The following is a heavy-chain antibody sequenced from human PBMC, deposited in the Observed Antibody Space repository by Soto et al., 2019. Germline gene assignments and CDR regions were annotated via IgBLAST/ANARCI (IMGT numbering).Heavy chain of an antibody. CDR1: GGTFGSHT. CDR3: ARDGGTSAQPYFFDF. CDR2: IVPIFGSP. D-gene: IGHD2-8*02. J-gene: IGHJ4*02. Sequence: QVQLVQSGAQVKKPGSSVKVSCKASGGTFGSHTIAWVRLAPGRGLEWMGGIVPIFGSPNYAQKFQGRVTITAHESLSTVYMELSSLRPGDTAVYYCARDGGTSAQPYFFDFWGQGTLVTVSS. V-gene: IGHV1-69*01.